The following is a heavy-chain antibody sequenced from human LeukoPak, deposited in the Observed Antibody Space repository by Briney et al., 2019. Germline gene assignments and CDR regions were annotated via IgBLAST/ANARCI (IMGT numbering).Heavy chain of an antibody. CDR2: ISGTGGAT. CDR1: GFSFGSYA. Sequence: GGSLRLSCVASGFSFGSYAMSWVRQAPGKGLQWVSQISGTGGATWYAGFARDRFTISRDNSKKTLYLQMSGLRVEDTAMYYCVKGPRDTYGTNWFVSWGQGTLLIVSS. CDR3: VKGPRDTYGTNWFVS. V-gene: IGHV3-23*01. J-gene: IGHJ5*01. D-gene: IGHD2-21*01.